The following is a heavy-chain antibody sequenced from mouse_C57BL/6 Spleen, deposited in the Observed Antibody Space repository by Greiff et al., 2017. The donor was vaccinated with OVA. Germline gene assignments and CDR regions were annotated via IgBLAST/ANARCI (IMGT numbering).Heavy chain of an antibody. CDR1: GYTFTSYW. CDR2: IYPGSGST. J-gene: IGHJ4*01. Sequence: QVQLKQPGAELVKPGASVKMSCKASGYTFTSYWITWVKQRPGQGLEWIGDIYPGSGSTNYNEKFKSKATLTVDTSSSTAYMQLSSLTSEDSAVYYCARTGGYYAMDYWGQGTSVTVSS. CDR3: ARTGGYYAMDY. V-gene: IGHV1-55*01.